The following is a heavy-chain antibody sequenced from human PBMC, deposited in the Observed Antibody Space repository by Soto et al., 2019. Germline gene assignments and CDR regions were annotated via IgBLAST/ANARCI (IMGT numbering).Heavy chain of an antibody. Sequence: EVQLVESGGGLVQPGGSLRLSCAASGFIVSSNYMSWVRQAPGKGLEWVSVIYTSGSTYYADSVKGRFTISRDNSKNIVYLQMNSLRAEDTAVYYCARGNGAIDVWGQGTLCTVS. D-gene: IGHD3-10*01. V-gene: IGHV3-66*01. CDR1: GFIVSSNY. CDR2: IYTSGST. J-gene: IGHJ3*01. CDR3: ARGNGAIDV.